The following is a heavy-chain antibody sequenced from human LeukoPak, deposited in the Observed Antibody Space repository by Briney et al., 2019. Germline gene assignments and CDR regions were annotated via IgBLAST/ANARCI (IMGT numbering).Heavy chain of an antibody. J-gene: IGHJ4*02. CDR3: ARLEDGYNLGFDY. CDR2: IYYSGST. CDR1: GGSISSYY. V-gene: IGHV4-59*08. Sequence: PSETLSLTCTVSGGSISSYYWSWIRQPPGKGLEWIGYIYYSGSTNYNPSLKSRVTISVDTSKNQFSLKLSSVTAADTAVYYCARLEDGYNLGFDYWGQGTLVTVSS. D-gene: IGHD5-12*01.